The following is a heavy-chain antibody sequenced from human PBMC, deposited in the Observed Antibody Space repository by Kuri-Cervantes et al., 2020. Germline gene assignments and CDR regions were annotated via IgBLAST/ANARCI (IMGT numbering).Heavy chain of an antibody. CDR1: GFTFSSYG. Sequence: GESLKISCAASGFTFSSYGMHWVRQAPGKGLEWVAVISYDGSNKYYADSVKGRFTISRDNSKNTLYLQMNSLRAEDTAVYYCAKDGGYSYDYCGMDVWGQGTTVTVSS. J-gene: IGHJ6*02. D-gene: IGHD5-18*01. CDR2: ISYDGSNK. CDR3: AKDGGYSYDYCGMDV. V-gene: IGHV3-30*18.